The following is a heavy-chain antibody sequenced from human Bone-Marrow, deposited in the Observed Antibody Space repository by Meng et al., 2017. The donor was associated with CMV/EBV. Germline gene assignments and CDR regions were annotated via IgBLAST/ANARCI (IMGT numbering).Heavy chain of an antibody. CDR1: GYTFTSYG. D-gene: IGHD2-8*02. CDR2: IGAYNGNT. V-gene: IGHV1-18*01. Sequence: ASVKVSCKASGYTFTSYGISWVRQAPGQGLEWMGWIGAYNGNTNYAQKLQGRVTMTTDTSTSTAYMELRSLRSEDTAVYYGARDTEIAESLSIDYWGQGTLVTVSS. J-gene: IGHJ4*02. CDR3: ARDTEIAESLSIDY.